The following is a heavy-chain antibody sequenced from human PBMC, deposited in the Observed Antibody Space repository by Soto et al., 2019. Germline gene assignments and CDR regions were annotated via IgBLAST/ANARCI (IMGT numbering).Heavy chain of an antibody. CDR3: ASPRGYGSGSYYLYYYYYYGMDV. D-gene: IGHD3-10*01. J-gene: IGHJ6*02. V-gene: IGHV1-69*13. CDR1: GGTFSSYA. Sequence: ASVKVSCKASGGTFSSYAISWVRQAPGQGLEWMGGIIPIFGTANYAQKFQGRVTITADESTSTAYMELSSLRSEDTAVYYCASPRGYGSGSYYLYYYYYYGMDVWGQGTTVTVSS. CDR2: IIPIFGTA.